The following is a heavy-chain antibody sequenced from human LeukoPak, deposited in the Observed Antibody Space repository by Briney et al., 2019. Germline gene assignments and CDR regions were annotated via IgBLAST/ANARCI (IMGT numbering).Heavy chain of an antibody. V-gene: IGHV4-39*01. CDR3: ARQPYYYDSSGYLHY. Sequence: ASETLSLTCTVSGGSISSSSYYWGWIRQPPGKGLEWIGSIYYSGSTYYNPSLKSRVTISVDTSKNQFSLKLSSVTAADTAVYYCARQPYYYDSSGYLHYWGQGTLVTVSS. CDR1: GGSISSSSYY. CDR2: IYYSGST. J-gene: IGHJ4*02. D-gene: IGHD3-22*01.